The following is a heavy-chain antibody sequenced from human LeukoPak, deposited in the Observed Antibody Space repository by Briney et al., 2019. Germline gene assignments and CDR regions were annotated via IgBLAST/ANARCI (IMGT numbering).Heavy chain of an antibody. Sequence: GGSLRLSCAASGFTFSSYAMHWVRQAPGKGLEWVAVISYDGSNKYYADSVKGRFTISRDNSKNTLYLQMNSLRAEDTAVYYCAKDSHSSGWYPDAFDIWGQGTMVTVSS. CDR3: AKDSHSSGWYPDAFDI. CDR1: GFTFSSYA. J-gene: IGHJ3*02. D-gene: IGHD6-19*01. V-gene: IGHV3-30-3*01. CDR2: ISYDGSNK.